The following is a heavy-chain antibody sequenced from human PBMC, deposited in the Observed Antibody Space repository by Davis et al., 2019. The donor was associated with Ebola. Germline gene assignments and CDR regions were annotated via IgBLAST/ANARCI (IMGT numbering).Heavy chain of an antibody. CDR3: VRGGLHLGELSLSYYFDY. V-gene: IGHV4-59*01. D-gene: IGHD3-16*02. CDR2: IYYSGST. J-gene: IGHJ4*02. Sequence: SETLSLTCTVSGGSISSYYWSWIRQPPGKGLEWIGYIYYSGSTNYNPSLKSRVTISVDTSKNQFSLKLSSVTAADTAVYYCVRGGLHLGELSLSYYFDYWGQGTLVTVSS. CDR1: GGSISSYY.